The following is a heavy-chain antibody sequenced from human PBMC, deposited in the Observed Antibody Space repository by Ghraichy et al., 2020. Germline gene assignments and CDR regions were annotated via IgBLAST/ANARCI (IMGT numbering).Heavy chain of an antibody. D-gene: IGHD3-10*01. CDR3: ARVRGRIPPFDL. CDR1: GDAINGGGYY. CDR2: IYHSGNT. Sequence: SQTLSLTCNVSGDAINGGGYYWAWLRRHAGKGLEWIGHIYHSGNTYYNPSLKSRIGLSVDTSRNQFSLEMSSVTAADTAVYFCARVRGRIPPFDLWGRGTLVTVSS. J-gene: IGHJ4*02. V-gene: IGHV4-31*03.